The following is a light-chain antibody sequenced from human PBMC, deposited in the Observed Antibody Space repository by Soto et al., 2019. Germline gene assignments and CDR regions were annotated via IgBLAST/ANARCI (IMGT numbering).Light chain of an antibody. CDR2: GVS. CDR3: QQYETWPRT. J-gene: IGKJ2*01. CDR1: QNVHIN. Sequence: TVMTQSPATLSVSPGDTATLSCRSSQNVHINLAWYQQKPGQAPTLLIYGVSARAPGVPARFSGAGSGTECTLTIRSLQSADFAVYYCQQYETWPRTFGQGTKVAIQ. V-gene: IGKV3-15*01.